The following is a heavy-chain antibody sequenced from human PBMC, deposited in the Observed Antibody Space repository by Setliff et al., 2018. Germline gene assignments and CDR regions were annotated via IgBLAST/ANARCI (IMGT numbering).Heavy chain of an antibody. CDR2: IYHDGSSKFNPSV. CDR3: TRTSGLQFFNYYMDV. CDR1: GVSINSLTW. V-gene: IGHV4-4*02. Sequence: SETLSLTCAVSGVSINSLTWWSWVRQPPGKELEWIGEIYHDGSSKFNPSVNYSPSLKSRITISIDRSKNQFSLELSSVTAADTAVYYCTRTSGLQFFNYYMDVWGKGTTVTVSS. D-gene: IGHD3-3*01. J-gene: IGHJ6*03.